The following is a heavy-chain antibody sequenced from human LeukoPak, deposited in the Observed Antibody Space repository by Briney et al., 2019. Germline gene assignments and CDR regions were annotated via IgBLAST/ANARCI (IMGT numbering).Heavy chain of an antibody. V-gene: IGHV4-30-2*01. CDR2: IYYSGST. Sequence: SETLSLTCSVSGGSINSGGYYWSWFRQPPGRGLEWIGYIYYSGSTYYNPSFKSRVTISIDTSKNQFSLNLTSVTAADTAVYYCARDPLKIAAGGVIDYWGQGSLVTVSS. CDR3: ARDPLKIAAGGVIDY. CDR1: GGSINSGGYY. J-gene: IGHJ4*02. D-gene: IGHD6-13*01.